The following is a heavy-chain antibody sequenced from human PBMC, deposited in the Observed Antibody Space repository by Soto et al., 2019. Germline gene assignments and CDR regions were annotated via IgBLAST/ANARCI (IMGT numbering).Heavy chain of an antibody. CDR1: GGTFSSYA. D-gene: IGHD2-2*01. V-gene: IGHV1-18*01. CDR3: ARADIVVVPAAMVDWFDP. Sequence: ASVKVSCKASGGTFSSYAISWVRQAPGQGLEWMGWIIPINGNTNYAQKLQGRVTMTTDTSTSTAYMELSSLRSDDTAVYYCARADIVVVPAAMVDWFDPWGQGTLVTVSS. J-gene: IGHJ5*02. CDR2: IIPINGNT.